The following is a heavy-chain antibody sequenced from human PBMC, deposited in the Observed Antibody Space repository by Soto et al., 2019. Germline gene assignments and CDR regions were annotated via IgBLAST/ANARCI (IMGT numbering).Heavy chain of an antibody. CDR2: IVVGSGNT. Sequence: GASVKVSCKASGFTFTSSAVQWVRQARGQRLEWIGWIVVGSGNTNYAQKFQERVTITRDMSTSTAYMELSSLRSEDTAVYYCAVSCCAWGGYYSSDYYYYYCMDVWGKGTTVTVSS. J-gene: IGHJ6*03. CDR1: GFTFTSSA. CDR3: AVSCCAWGGYYSSDYYYYYCMDV. D-gene: IGHD3-3*01. V-gene: IGHV1-58*01.